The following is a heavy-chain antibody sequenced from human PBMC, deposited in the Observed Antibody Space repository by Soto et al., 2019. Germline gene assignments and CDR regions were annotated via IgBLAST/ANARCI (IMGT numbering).Heavy chain of an antibody. CDR2: INPNSGGT. J-gene: IGHJ6*03. V-gene: IGHV1-2*04. CDR1: GYTFTGYY. CDR3: ARGILNDENCYVDV. Sequence: AASVKVSCKASGYTFTGYYMHWVRQAPGQGLEWMGWINPNSGGTNYAQKFQGWVTMTRDTSISTAYMELSRLRSDDTAVYYYARGILNDENCYVDVWGKGTTVTVSS.